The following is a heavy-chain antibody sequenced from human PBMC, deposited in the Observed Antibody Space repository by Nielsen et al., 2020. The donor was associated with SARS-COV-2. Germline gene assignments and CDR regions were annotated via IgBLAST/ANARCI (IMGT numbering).Heavy chain of an antibody. CDR2: INHSGST. V-gene: IGHV4-34*01. Sequence: SGTLSLTCAVYGGSFSGYYWSWIRQPPGKGLEWIGEINHSGSTNYNPSLKSRVTISVDTSKNQFSLKLSSVTAADTAVYYCARMRTLYCSSTSCPDRPYYYYYYYMDVWGKGTTVTVSS. D-gene: IGHD2-2*01. CDR3: ARMRTLYCSSTSCPDRPYYYYYYYMDV. CDR1: GGSFSGYY. J-gene: IGHJ6*03.